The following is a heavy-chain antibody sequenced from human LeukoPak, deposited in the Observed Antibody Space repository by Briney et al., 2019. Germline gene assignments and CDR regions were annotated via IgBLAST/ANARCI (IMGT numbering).Heavy chain of an antibody. CDR1: GFTVINNY. Sequence: GGSLRLSCAASGFTVINNYVSWVRQAPGKGLEWVSVIYSDGRTYYADSVKGRFTVSRDNSKNTLYLQMNSLRAEDTAVYYCARLSPYIVGATDFDYWGQGTLVTVSS. D-gene: IGHD1-26*01. V-gene: IGHV3-66*01. CDR2: IYSDGRT. CDR3: ARLSPYIVGATDFDY. J-gene: IGHJ4*02.